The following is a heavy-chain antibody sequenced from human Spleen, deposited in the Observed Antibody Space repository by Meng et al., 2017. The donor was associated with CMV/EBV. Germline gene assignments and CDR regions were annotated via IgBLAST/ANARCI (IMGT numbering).Heavy chain of an antibody. CDR3: ARVPFYYSRSWYNWFDP. Sequence: FTFNLYWMHWVRQAPGKGLVWVSRIDTDGSSTTYADSVKGRFTISRDNAKNTLYLQMNSLRAEDTAVYYCARVPFYYSRSWYNWFDPWGQGTLVTVSS. CDR2: IDTDGSST. D-gene: IGHD6-13*01. V-gene: IGHV3-74*01. CDR1: FTFNLYW. J-gene: IGHJ5*02.